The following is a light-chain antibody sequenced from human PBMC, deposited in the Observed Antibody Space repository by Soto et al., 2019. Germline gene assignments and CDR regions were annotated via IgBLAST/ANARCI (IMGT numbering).Light chain of an antibody. CDR2: AAS. CDR3: QQSYSRLGT. V-gene: IGKV1-8*01. J-gene: IGKJ1*01. CDR1: QGISSY. Sequence: AIRMTQSPSSLSASTGDRVTITCRASQGISSYLAWYQQKPGKAPKLLIYAASTLQSGVPPRFSGSGSGTDFTLTISSLQPEDFATYYCQQSYSRLGTFGQGTKVDIK.